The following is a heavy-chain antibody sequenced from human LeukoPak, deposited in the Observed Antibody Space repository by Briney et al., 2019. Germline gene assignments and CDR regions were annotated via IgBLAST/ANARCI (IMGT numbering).Heavy chain of an antibody. CDR2: IYYSGST. V-gene: IGHV4-59*01. CDR1: GGSISTYY. Sequence: SETLSLTCTVSGGSISTYYWSWIRQPPGKGLEWIGYIYYSGSTNHNPSLKSRVTISVDTSKNQLSLKLTSVLAADTAVYYCARGKDYYDTSGYPTFHYWGQGTLVTVST. D-gene: IGHD3-22*01. CDR3: ARGKDYYDTSGYPTFHY. J-gene: IGHJ4*02.